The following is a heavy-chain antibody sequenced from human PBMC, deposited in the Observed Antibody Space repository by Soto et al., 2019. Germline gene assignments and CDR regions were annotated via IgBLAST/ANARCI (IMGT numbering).Heavy chain of an antibody. D-gene: IGHD3-16*01. CDR3: ARTEGAWFDP. Sequence: QVQLQESGPGLVKPSETLPLTCTVSGGSISSYYWSWIRQPPGKGLEWIGYIYYSGSTNYNPSLKSRVTISVDTSKNQFSLKLSSVTAADTAVYYCARTEGAWFDPWGQGTLVTVSS. CDR1: GGSISSYY. V-gene: IGHV4-59*01. CDR2: IYYSGST. J-gene: IGHJ5*02.